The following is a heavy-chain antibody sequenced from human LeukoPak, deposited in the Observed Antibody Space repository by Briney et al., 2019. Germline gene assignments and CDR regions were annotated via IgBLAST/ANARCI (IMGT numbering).Heavy chain of an antibody. CDR2: ISGSGGST. CDR1: GFTFSSYA. V-gene: IGHV3-23*01. J-gene: IGHJ3*02. D-gene: IGHD4-17*01. Sequence: PGGSLRLSCAASGFTFSSYAMSWVRRAPGKGLEWVSAISGSGGSTYYADSVKGRFTISRDNSKNTLYLQMNSLRAEDTAVYYCARRHPSRHGDRRDAFDIWGQGTMVTVSS. CDR3: ARRHPSRHGDRRDAFDI.